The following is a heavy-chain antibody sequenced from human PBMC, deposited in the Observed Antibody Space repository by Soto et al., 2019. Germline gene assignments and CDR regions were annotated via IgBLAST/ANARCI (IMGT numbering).Heavy chain of an antibody. Sequence: QVQLVQSGAEVKKPGASVYVSCKASGYTFSDYYVHWVRQAPGQGLEWMGWINPNVGGTNYARKFQGRVTMTRDISISTVYMKLTRLSPDDTAIYYCARGGREVPRIPYDTWGQGTRVTVSS. CDR1: GYTFSDYY. D-gene: IGHD3-16*01. V-gene: IGHV1-2*02. CDR3: ARGGREVPRIPYDT. J-gene: IGHJ5*02. CDR2: INPNVGGT.